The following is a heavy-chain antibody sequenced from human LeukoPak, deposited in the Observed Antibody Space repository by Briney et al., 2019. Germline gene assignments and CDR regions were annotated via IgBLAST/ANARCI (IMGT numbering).Heavy chain of an antibody. V-gene: IGHV3-30*18. CDR1: GFTFSDYY. J-gene: IGHJ4*01. Sequence: GGSLRLSCVASGFTFSDYYMSWIRQAPGKGLEWVAVISYDGSNKYYADSVKGRFTISRDNSKNTLYLQMNSLRAEDTAVYYWAEDLRGRPTGLFDYWGQGTLGTGSS. CDR3: AEDLRGRPTGLFDY. D-gene: IGHD6-25*01. CDR2: ISYDGSNK.